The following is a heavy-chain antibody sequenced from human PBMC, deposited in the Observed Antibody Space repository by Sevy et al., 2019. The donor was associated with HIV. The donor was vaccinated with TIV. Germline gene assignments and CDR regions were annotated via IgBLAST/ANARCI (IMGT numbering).Heavy chain of an antibody. V-gene: IGHV3-9*01. D-gene: IGHD3-22*01. CDR2: INWNSRRI. J-gene: IGHJ4*02. Sequence: GGSLRLSCAASGFNFGDYAMHWVRQAPGKGLEWVSSINWNSRRIDYADSVKGRFIIFRENGENSLYLQMNSLRIEDTALYYCLKGYKYDSIAYAHLNYFEHWGQGTLVTVSS. CDR1: GFNFGDYA. CDR3: LKGYKYDSIAYAHLNYFEH.